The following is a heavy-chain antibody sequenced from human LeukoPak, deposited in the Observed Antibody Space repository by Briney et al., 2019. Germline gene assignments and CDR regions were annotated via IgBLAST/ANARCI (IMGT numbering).Heavy chain of an antibody. CDR1: GFTFDDFA. CDR2: INWNSGSI. J-gene: IGHJ6*02. D-gene: IGHD5-24*01. V-gene: IGHV3-9*01. CDR3: AKDMGIGSTMPTYYHGLDV. Sequence: GGSLRLSCAASGFTFDDFAMHWVRQAPGKGLEWVSGINWNSGSIVYGDSVKGRFTVSRDNAKNFLYLQMNSLGAEDTASYYCAKDMGIGSTMPTYYHGLDVWGRGTTVTVSS.